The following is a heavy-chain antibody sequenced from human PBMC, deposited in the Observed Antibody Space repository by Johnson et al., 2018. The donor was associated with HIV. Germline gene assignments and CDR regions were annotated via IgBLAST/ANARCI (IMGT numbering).Heavy chain of an antibody. V-gene: IGHV3-20*04. Sequence: VQLVESGGGVVRPGGSLRLSCAASGFTFDDYGMSWVRQAPGKGLEWVSGINWNGGSIGYADSVKGRLTISRDNAKNSLYLQMNSLRAEDRSLYYCARGFLVGLLFDIWGQGTMVTVSS. D-gene: IGHD2-8*02. CDR3: ARGFLVGLLFDI. CDR1: GFTFDDYG. CDR2: INWNGGSI. J-gene: IGHJ3*02.